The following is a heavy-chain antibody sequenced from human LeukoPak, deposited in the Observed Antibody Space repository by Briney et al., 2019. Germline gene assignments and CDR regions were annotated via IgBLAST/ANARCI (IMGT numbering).Heavy chain of an antibody. V-gene: IGHV4-4*07. CDR3: ASASVVVPAAMYNYYYYYMDV. CDR1: GGSISSYY. J-gene: IGHJ6*03. CDR2: IYTSGST. D-gene: IGHD2-2*01. Sequence: PSQTLSLTSTVSGGSISSYYWGWIRQPAGKGLEWIGRIYTSGSTNYNPSLKSRVTMSVDTSKNQFSLKLSSVTAADTAVYYCASASVVVPAAMYNYYYYYMDVWGKGTTVTVSS.